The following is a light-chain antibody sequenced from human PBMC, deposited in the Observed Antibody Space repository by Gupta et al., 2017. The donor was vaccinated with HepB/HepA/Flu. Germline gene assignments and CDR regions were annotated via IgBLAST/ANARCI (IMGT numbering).Light chain of an antibody. CDR3: SSYTSSSALV. V-gene: IGLV2-14*01. J-gene: IGLJ2*01. CDR2: DVS. Sequence: QSAPTHPAPVSVSPGQSITIPCTGTSSDVGGYNYVCWYQQHPGKAPKLMIYDVSNRPSGVSNRFSGSKSGNTASLTICGLQAEEEADYYCSSYTSSSALVFGRGTKLTVL. CDR1: SSDVGGYNY.